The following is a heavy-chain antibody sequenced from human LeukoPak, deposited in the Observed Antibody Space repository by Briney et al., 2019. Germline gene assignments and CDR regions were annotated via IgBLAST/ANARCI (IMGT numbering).Heavy chain of an antibody. CDR2: IIPILGIA. D-gene: IGHD3-9*01. CDR3: ARARGGPNILIVNPFAN. CDR1: GGTFSSYA. Sequence: ASVKVSCKASGGTFSSYAISWVRQAPGQGLEWMGRIIPILGIANYAQKFQGRVTITADKSTSTAYMELSSLRSEDTAVYYCARARGGPNILIVNPFANWAQETL. V-gene: IGHV1-69*04. J-gene: IGHJ4*02.